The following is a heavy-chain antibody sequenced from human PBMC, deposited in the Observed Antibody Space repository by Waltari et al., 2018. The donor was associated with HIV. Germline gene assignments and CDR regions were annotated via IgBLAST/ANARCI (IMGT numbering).Heavy chain of an antibody. D-gene: IGHD3-10*01. Sequence: VRLSQWGTGLLKPSETLSLTCAVYGAALGGYSWTWIRQSPQQGLEWLGEVESGGLTNYNPSLWLRVFIFVDSTKNQFSLNVTSATVADTALYFCAARAHRRGRPFDYWGQGTLVIVS. CDR2: VESGGLT. J-gene: IGHJ4*02. CDR1: GAALGGYS. V-gene: IGHV4-34*01. CDR3: AARAHRRGRPFDY.